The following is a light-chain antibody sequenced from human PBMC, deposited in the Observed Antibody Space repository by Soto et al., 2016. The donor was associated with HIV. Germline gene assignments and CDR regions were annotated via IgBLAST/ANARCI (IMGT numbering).Light chain of an antibody. CDR2: EDT. CDR1: ALPDQY. V-gene: IGLV3-25*03. CDR3: QSVTAMEPFIV. J-gene: IGLJ1*01. Sequence: SYELTQPPSVSVSPGQTARITCSGDALPDQYVYWYHQKPGQAPVLVIYEDTERPSGIPERFSGSSSGTTVTLTISGVQAEDEADYYCQSVTAMEPFIVFGTGTKVTIL.